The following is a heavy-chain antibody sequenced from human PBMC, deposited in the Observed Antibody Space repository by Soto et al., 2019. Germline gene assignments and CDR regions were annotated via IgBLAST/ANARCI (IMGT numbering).Heavy chain of an antibody. J-gene: IGHJ4*02. CDR1: GGSISSGGYY. D-gene: IGHD6-13*01. Sequence: PSETLSLTCTVSGGSISSGGYYWSWIRQHPGKGLEWIGYIYYSGSTYYNPPLKSRVTISVDTSKNQFSLKLSSVTAADTAVYYCARDDSSSIGYWGQGTLVTVSS. CDR2: IYYSGST. V-gene: IGHV4-31*03. CDR3: ARDDSSSIGY.